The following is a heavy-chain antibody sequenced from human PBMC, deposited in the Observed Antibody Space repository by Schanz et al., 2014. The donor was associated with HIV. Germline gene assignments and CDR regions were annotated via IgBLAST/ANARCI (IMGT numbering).Heavy chain of an antibody. V-gene: IGHV3-23*01. J-gene: IGHJ4*02. CDR2: ISGSGGST. Sequence: EEQVLESGGGLVQPGGSLRLSCAASGFTFSRYAMSWVRQAPGKGLEWVSSISGSGGSTYYADSVKGRFTISRGNSKNTLSLQMNSLRAEDTAVYYCAREKDLGYSSTLGFWGQGTLVTVSS. CDR1: GFTFSRYA. CDR3: AREKDLGYSSTLGF. D-gene: IGHD6-13*01.